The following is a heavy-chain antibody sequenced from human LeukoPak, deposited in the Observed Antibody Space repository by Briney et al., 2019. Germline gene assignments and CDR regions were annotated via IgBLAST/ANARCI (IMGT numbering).Heavy chain of an antibody. V-gene: IGHV3-30-3*01. CDR3: ARERRRGSSSCLDY. CDR1: GFTFSSYA. J-gene: IGHJ4*02. D-gene: IGHD6-13*01. Sequence: GGSLRLSCAASGFTFSSYAMHWVRQAPGKGLEWVAVISYDGSNKYYADSVKGRFTISRDNSKNTLYLQMNSLRAEDTAVYYCARERRRGSSSCLDYWGQGTLVTVSS. CDR2: ISYDGSNK.